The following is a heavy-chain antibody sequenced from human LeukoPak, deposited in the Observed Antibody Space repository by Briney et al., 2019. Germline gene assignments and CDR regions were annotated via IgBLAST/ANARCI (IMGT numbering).Heavy chain of an antibody. CDR2: ISAYNGNT. CDR3: ARTSSTLWLRTPGGDY. V-gene: IGHV1-18*01. CDR1: GYTFTSYG. Sequence: ASAKVSCKASGYTFTSYGISWVRKAPGQGLEGMGWISAYNGNTNYAQKLQGRVTKTTDTSTSTAYMELRSLRSDDTAVYYCARTSSTLWLRTPGGDYWGQGTLVTVSS. J-gene: IGHJ4*02. D-gene: IGHD5-12*01.